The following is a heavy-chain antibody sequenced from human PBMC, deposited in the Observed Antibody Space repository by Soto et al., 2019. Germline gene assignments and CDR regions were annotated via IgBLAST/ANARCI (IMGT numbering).Heavy chain of an antibody. CDR3: AKTIGLRLGDTSPDC. D-gene: IGHD3-16*01. Sequence: QVHLVESGGVVVQPGRSLRLSCAASGFTFNNYAFHWVRQAPGKGLEWVALISYDGSKQYYGDSVQGRFTMSRDNSQNTLFLQMNSPIPEETAVHYCAKTIGLRLGDTSPDCWGQGTLVTVSP. CDR2: ISYDGSKQ. CDR1: GFTFNNYA. J-gene: IGHJ4*02. V-gene: IGHV3-30*18.